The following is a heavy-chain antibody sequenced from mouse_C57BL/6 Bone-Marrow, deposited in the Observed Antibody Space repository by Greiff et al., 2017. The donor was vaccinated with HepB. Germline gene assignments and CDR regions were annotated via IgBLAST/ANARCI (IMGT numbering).Heavy chain of an antibody. D-gene: IGHD2-4*01. CDR1: GYTFTSYW. V-gene: IGHV1-69*01. Sequence: QVQLQQPGAELVMPGASVKLSCKASGYTFTSYWMHWVKQRPGQGLEWIGEIDPSDSYTNYNQKFKGKSTLTVDKSSSTAYMQLSSLTSEDSAVYYWARGDYGTWFAYWGQGTLVTVSA. CDR2: IDPSDSYT. J-gene: IGHJ3*01. CDR3: ARGDYGTWFAY.